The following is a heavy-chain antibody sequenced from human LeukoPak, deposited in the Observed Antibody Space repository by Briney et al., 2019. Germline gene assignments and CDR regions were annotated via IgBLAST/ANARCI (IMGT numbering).Heavy chain of an antibody. CDR2: IYYSGST. Sequence: KPSETLSLTCTVSGGSISSSSYYWGWIRQPPGKGLEWIGSIYYSGSTYYNPSLKSRVTISVDTSKNQFSLKLSSVTAADTAVYYCARAYYDSSGYYSYFDYWGQGTLVTVSS. J-gene: IGHJ4*02. CDR1: GGSISSSSYY. D-gene: IGHD3-22*01. V-gene: IGHV4-39*07. CDR3: ARAYYDSSGYYSYFDY.